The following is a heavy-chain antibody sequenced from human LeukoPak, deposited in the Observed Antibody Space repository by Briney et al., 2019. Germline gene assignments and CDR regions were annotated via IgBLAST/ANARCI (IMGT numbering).Heavy chain of an antibody. V-gene: IGHV4-59*01. CDR3: ARVAQIFGVVTDAFDI. D-gene: IGHD3-3*01. Sequence: SETLSLTCTVSGGSISSYYWSWIRQPPGKGPEWIGYIYYSGSTNYNPSLKSRVTISVDTSKNQFSLKLSSVTAADTAVYYCARVAQIFGVVTDAFDIWGQGTMVTVSS. CDR1: GGSISSYY. J-gene: IGHJ3*02. CDR2: IYYSGST.